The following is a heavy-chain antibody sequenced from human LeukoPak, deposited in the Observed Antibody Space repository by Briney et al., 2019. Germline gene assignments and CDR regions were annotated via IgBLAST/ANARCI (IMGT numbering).Heavy chain of an antibody. CDR3: ARPTSSGWYGDLYYFDY. Sequence: SETLSLTCTVSGGSISSGSYYWSWIRQPAGKGLEWIGRIYTSGSTNHNPSLKSRVTISVDTSKNQFSLKLSSVTAADTAVYYCARPTSSGWYGDLYYFDYWGQGTLVTVSS. V-gene: IGHV4-61*02. J-gene: IGHJ4*02. CDR1: GGSISSGSYY. CDR2: IYTSGST. D-gene: IGHD6-19*01.